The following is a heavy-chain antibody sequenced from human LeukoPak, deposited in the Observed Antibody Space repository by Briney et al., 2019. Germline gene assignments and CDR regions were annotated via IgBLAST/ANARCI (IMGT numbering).Heavy chain of an antibody. V-gene: IGHV4-39*07. CDR3: ARGWLGIWNRGGYFDY. D-gene: IGHD1/OR15-1a*01. CDR1: GASISSGGYY. CDR2: VYHTGST. Sequence: KTSETLSLTCTASGASISSGGYYWSWIRQPPGKGLEWIGSVYHTGSTYYDPSLKSRVTISVDTSKNQFSLKLSSVTAADTAVYYCARGWLGIWNRGGYFDYWGQGTLVTVSS. J-gene: IGHJ4*02.